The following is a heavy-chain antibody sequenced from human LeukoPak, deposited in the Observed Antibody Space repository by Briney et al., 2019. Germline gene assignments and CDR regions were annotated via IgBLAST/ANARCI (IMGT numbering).Heavy chain of an antibody. D-gene: IGHD3-22*01. Sequence: GGSLRLSCAASGFTFSSYSMNWVRQAPGKGLEWVSSISSSSSYIYYADSVKGRFTISRDNAKNSLYLQMNSLRAEDTAVYYCARDPEIYDSSVNWFDPWGQGTLVTVSS. V-gene: IGHV3-21*01. CDR1: GFTFSSYS. CDR2: ISSSSSYI. CDR3: ARDPEIYDSSVNWFDP. J-gene: IGHJ5*02.